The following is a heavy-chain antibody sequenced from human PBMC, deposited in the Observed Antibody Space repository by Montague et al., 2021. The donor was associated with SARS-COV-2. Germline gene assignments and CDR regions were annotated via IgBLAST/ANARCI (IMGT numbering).Heavy chain of an antibody. Sequence: SETLSLTCAVYGGPLSGVCWSWVRQAPGKGPEWIAELDDRGGGTXXPSLKSRISVSVETSRHEFSLNMMSGTATDTATYYCARELVGVRAFDTWGQGTLVIVSS. CDR1: GGPLSGVC. V-gene: IGHV4-34*01. D-gene: IGHD1-26*01. CDR3: ARELVGVRAFDT. CDR2: LDDRGGG. J-gene: IGHJ4*02.